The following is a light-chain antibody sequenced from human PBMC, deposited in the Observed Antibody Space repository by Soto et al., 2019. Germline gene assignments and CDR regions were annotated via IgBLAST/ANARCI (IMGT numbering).Light chain of an antibody. Sequence: EIGMTQSASTLSVSTGERVAFSCRASQSVSSNLAWYQQKPGQAPRLLIYGASTRATGIPARFSGSGSGTEFTLTISSLKSEDFAVYYCQQYGSSGTFGQGTKVDIK. CDR2: GAS. V-gene: IGKV3-15*01. CDR3: QQYGSSGT. J-gene: IGKJ1*01. CDR1: QSVSSN.